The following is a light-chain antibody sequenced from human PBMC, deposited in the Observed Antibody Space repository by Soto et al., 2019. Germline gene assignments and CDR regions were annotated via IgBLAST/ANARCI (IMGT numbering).Light chain of an antibody. CDR3: PT. Sequence: EIVLAQSPATLSLSPGERATLSCRASQGVSSYLAWYQQKPGQAPRLLIYDASNRATGIPARFSGSGPGTDFTLTISGLEPEDFAVYYWPTFGQGTRLEIK. V-gene: IGKV3D-11*01. J-gene: IGKJ5*01. CDR2: DAS. CDR1: QGVSSY.